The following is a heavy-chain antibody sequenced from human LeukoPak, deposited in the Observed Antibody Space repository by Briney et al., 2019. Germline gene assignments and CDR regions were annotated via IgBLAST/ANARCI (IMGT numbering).Heavy chain of an antibody. CDR1: GFTFSSYS. J-gene: IGHJ5*02. Sequence: GGSLRLSCAASGFTFSSYSMNWVRQAPGKGLEWVSSITSSGSYIYYADSVKGRFTISRDNAKNTLNLQMNSLRAEDTAVYYCARDLGQYYDTSDSWFDPWGQGTLVTVSS. CDR2: ITSSGSYI. CDR3: ARDLGQYYDTSDSWFDP. D-gene: IGHD3-22*01. V-gene: IGHV3-21*01.